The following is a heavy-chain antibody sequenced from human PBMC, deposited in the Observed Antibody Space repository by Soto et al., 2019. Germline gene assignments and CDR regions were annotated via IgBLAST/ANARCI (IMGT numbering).Heavy chain of an antibody. V-gene: IGHV1-18*01. D-gene: IGHD2-2*03. Sequence: VSLKVSCKASGYTFTSYVISWVRQAPAQGLEWMGWISAYNGNTNFAQKLQGRVTMTTDTSTSTAYMELRSLRSDDTAVYYCTTDRLDIVLVPAAMGYGMDVWGQGTTVTVSS. CDR2: ISAYNGNT. J-gene: IGHJ6*02. CDR3: TTDRLDIVLVPAAMGYGMDV. CDR1: GYTFTSYV.